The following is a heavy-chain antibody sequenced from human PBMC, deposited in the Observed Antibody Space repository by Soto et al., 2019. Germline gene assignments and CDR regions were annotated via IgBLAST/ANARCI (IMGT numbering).Heavy chain of an antibody. CDR1: GQTFNRYW. J-gene: IGHJ1*01. V-gene: IGHV3-7*03. D-gene: IGHD2-15*01. Sequence: DVQLAESGGGLVQPGGSLRLSCVASGQTFNRYWMSWVRQAPGKGLEWVANIKQDGSEEYYVDSVKGRFTISRDNAKKSLDLSMYTLAAYARATSECTAALGCLVKDYF. CDR2: IKQDGSEE. CDR3: TAALGCLVKDYF.